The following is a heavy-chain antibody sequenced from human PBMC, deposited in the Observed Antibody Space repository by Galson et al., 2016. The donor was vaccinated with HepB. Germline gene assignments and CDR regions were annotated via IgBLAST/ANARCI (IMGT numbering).Heavy chain of an antibody. Sequence: SVKVSCKASGSSFSDYGINWVRQAPGQGLEWIGGIIPIFGPPHYAHKFQDRVSITADESSTTAYMELSSLRSDDTAVYYCARDLGGVAGTYYFDLWGQGTLVTVSS. CDR1: GSSFSDYG. CDR3: ARDLGGVAGTYYFDL. CDR2: IIPIFGPP. V-gene: IGHV1-69*13. D-gene: IGHD6-19*01. J-gene: IGHJ4*02.